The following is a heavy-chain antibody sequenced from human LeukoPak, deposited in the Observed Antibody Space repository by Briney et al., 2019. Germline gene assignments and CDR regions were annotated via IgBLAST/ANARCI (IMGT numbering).Heavy chain of an antibody. CDR3: ARYPYYDSTGSNKREDY. CDR2: ISSSSTTI. Sequence: GGSLRLSCAASGFAFSDYGMNWVRHAPGKGLEWVSYISSSSTTIYYADSVRGRFTISRDNGRNSLYLQMNSLRAEDTAVYYCARYPYYDSTGSNKREDYWGQGTLVTVSS. V-gene: IGHV3-48*01. CDR1: GFAFSDYG. D-gene: IGHD3-22*01. J-gene: IGHJ4*02.